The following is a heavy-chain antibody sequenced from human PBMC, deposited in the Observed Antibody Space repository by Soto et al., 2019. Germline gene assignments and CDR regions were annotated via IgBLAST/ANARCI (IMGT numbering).Heavy chain of an antibody. J-gene: IGHJ5*02. D-gene: IGHD3-22*01. CDR1: GYSISSGYY. CDR3: ARDTYYYDSSGLNWFDP. CDR2: IYRSGST. Sequence: SETLSRTCAVSGYSISSGYYWCFIRQPPGKGLECIGSIYRSGSTYYNPSLKSRVTISVDTSKNQFSLKLSSVTAADTAVYYCARDTYYYDSSGLNWFDPWGQGTLVTVSS. V-gene: IGHV4-38-2*01.